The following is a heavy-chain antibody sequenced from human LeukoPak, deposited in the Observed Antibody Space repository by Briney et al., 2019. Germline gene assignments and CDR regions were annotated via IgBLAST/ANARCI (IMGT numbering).Heavy chain of an antibody. J-gene: IGHJ6*02. V-gene: IGHV1-69*04. Sequence: GASVKVSCKTSGGTFSSSAITWVRQAPGQGLEWMGRITPVLNITTYAQKFQGSVTITADTSTSTVYMELSSLRSEETAVYYCARDQGLTAPPPYGLDVWGQGTTVIVSS. CDR2: ITPVLNIT. D-gene: IGHD5-18*01. CDR1: GGTFSSSA. CDR3: ARDQGLTAPPPYGLDV.